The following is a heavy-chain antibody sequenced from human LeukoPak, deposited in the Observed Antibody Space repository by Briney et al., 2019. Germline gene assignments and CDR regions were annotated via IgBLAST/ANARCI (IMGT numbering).Heavy chain of an antibody. V-gene: IGHV4-39*02. D-gene: IGHD3-22*01. CDR1: GGSISSSSYY. Sequence: PSETLSLTCTVSGGSISSSSYYWGWIRQPPGKGLEWIGSIYYSGSTYYNPSLKSRVTISVDTSKNQFSLKLSSVTAADTAVYYCARDSADYSYDSSGYADWGQGTLVTVSS. CDR3: ARDSADYSYDSSGYAD. CDR2: IYYSGST. J-gene: IGHJ4*02.